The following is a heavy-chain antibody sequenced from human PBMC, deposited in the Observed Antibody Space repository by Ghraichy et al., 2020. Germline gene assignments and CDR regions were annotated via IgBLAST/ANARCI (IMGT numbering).Heavy chain of an antibody. Sequence: GGSLRLSCAASGFTFSTYWMTWVRQAPGKGLEWVANIKFDGSEKYYVDSVKGRFTISRDNAKSSMSLQMNSLRAEDTAVYYCARGPGSGTTREWCFDLWGRGTLVTVSS. CDR1: GFTFSTYW. CDR3: ARGPGSGTTREWCFDL. D-gene: IGHD1-7*01. J-gene: IGHJ2*01. V-gene: IGHV3-7*04. CDR2: IKFDGSEK.